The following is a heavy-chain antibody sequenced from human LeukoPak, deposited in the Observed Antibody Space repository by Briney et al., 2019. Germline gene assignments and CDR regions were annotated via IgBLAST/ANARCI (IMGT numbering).Heavy chain of an antibody. J-gene: IGHJ5*02. D-gene: IGHD4-11*01. Sequence: SETLSLTCTVSNGSVTSGGYYWSWLRQHPGKGLEWIGHIYHTGSTYYNSSLKSRLTMSVDTSKNEFSLRLNSVTVADTAVYYCARGGVVTTTPRFDPWGQGTLVTVSS. V-gene: IGHV4-31*03. CDR3: ARGGVVTTTPRFDP. CDR2: IYHTGST. CDR1: NGSVTSGGYY.